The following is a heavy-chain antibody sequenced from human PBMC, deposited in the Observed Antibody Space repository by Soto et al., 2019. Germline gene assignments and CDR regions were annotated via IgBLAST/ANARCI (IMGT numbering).Heavy chain of an antibody. J-gene: IGHJ3*02. Sequence: SVKVSCKASGFTFTSSAVQWVRQARGQRLEWIGWIVVGSGNTNYAQRFQERVTITRDMSTSTAYMELSSLRSEDTAVYYCAANSPKYYYDSSGYYYADIWGQGTMVTVSS. CDR2: IVVGSGNT. CDR1: GFTFTSSA. CDR3: AANSPKYYYDSSGYYYADI. V-gene: IGHV1-58*01. D-gene: IGHD3-22*01.